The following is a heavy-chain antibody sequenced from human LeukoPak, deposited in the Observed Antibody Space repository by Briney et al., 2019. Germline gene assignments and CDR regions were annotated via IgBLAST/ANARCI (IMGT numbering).Heavy chain of an antibody. D-gene: IGHD3-22*01. J-gene: IGHJ4*02. CDR1: GFTFSSYA. V-gene: IGHV3-23*01. Sequence: GGSLRLSCAASGFTFSSYAMSWVRQAPGKGLEWVSTITGSGGSTYYADSVKGRFTISRDNSKITLYLQMNSLRAEDTAVYYCAKRGSSGYYYFDYWGQGTLVTVSS. CDR2: ITGSGGST. CDR3: AKRGSSGYYYFDY.